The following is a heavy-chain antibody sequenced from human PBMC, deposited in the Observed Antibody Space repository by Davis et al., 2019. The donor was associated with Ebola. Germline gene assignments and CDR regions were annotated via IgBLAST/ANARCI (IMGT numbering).Heavy chain of an antibody. CDR1: GFTFSGSA. Sequence: GGSLRLSCAASGFTFSGSAMHWVRQASGKGLEWVGRIRSKANSYATAYAASVKGRFNISRDDSKNTAYPQMNSLKTEDTAVYYCTVGVMTTVTTGDYWGQGTLVTVSS. J-gene: IGHJ4*02. CDR3: TVGVMTTVTTGDY. CDR2: IRSKANSYAT. D-gene: IGHD4-17*01. V-gene: IGHV3-73*01.